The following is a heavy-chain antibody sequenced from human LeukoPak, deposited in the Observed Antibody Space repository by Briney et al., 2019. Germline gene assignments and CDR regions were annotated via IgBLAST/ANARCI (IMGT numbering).Heavy chain of an antibody. CDR1: GLTFRSSS. CDR3: AQPDF. V-gene: IGHV3-30*02. Sequence: GGSLRLSCVASGLTFRSSSMHWVRQAPGKGLEWLAFIRFDGSTNYYADSVKGRFTVSRDNSKSTLSLQMNSLRAEDTAVYYCAQPDFWGRGTLVTVSS. J-gene: IGHJ4*02. CDR2: IRFDGSTN.